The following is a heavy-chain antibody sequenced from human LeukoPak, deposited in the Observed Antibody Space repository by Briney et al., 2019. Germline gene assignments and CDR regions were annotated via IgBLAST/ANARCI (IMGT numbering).Heavy chain of an antibody. Sequence: GGSLRLSCAASGFMFESYNINWVRQAPGKGLEWVSFINPSGSSTYYTDSVKGRFNISRDNAKNALFLQMNSLRGEDTAVYYCALEGAHGGDSFDYWGQGTLVTVSS. D-gene: IGHD4-23*01. CDR2: INPSGSST. CDR1: GFMFESYN. CDR3: ALEGAHGGDSFDY. V-gene: IGHV3-21*06. J-gene: IGHJ4*01.